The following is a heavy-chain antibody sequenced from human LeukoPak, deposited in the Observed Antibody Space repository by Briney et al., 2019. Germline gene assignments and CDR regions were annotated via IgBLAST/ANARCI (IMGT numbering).Heavy chain of an antibody. V-gene: IGHV1-18*01. CDR2: ISVHNGYT. J-gene: IGHJ4*02. CDR3: ARDMRHYRNYDSSGYYYNFES. Sequence: ASVKVSCKTSGYIFTSYGISWVRQAPGKGLEWMGWISVHNGYTRYAQKFQGRVTMTTDTSTSTAYMDLRSLRSDDTAVYYCARDMRHYRNYDSSGYYYNFESWGQGTLVSVSS. D-gene: IGHD3-22*01. CDR1: GYIFTSYG.